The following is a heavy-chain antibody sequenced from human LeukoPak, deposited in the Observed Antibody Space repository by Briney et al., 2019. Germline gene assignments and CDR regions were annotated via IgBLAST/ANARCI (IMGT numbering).Heavy chain of an antibody. CDR2: IYSGGST. CDR1: GFTVSSNY. V-gene: IGHV3-53*01. Sequence: PGGSLRLSCAASGFTVSSNYMSWVRQAPGKGLEWVSVIYSGGSTYYADSVKGRFTISRDNSKNTLYLQMNSLRAEDTAVYYCARDYGDYKSDAFDIWGQGTMVTLSS. D-gene: IGHD4-17*01. CDR3: ARDYGDYKSDAFDI. J-gene: IGHJ3*02.